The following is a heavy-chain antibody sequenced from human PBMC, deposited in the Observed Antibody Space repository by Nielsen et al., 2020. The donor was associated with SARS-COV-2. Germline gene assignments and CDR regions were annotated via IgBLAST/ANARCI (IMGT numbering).Heavy chain of an antibody. D-gene: IGHD5-24*01. J-gene: IGHJ5*02. CDR1: GFTFSSYA. CDR2: ISGSGGST. CDR3: AKDTMARNWFDP. Sequence: GESLRISCAASGFTFSSYAMSWVRQAPGKGLEWVSAISGSGGSTYYADSVKGRFTISRDNSKNTLYLQMNSLRAEDTAVYYCAKDTMARNWFDPWGQGTLVTVSS. V-gene: IGHV3-23*01.